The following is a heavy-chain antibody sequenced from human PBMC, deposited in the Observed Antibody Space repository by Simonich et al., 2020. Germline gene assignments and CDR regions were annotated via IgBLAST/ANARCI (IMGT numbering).Heavy chain of an antibody. CDR1: GFSLSTSGVG. J-gene: IGHJ2*01. Sequence: ITLKESGPTLVKPTQTLTLTCPFSGFSLSTSGVGVGWIRQPPGTALGWLALIYWNDDKRYSTSLKSRLTITKDTSKNQVVLTMTNMDPVDTATDYCAHKVGYFDLWGRGTLVTVSS. CDR3: AHKVGYFDL. V-gene: IGHV2-5*01. CDR2: IYWNDDK.